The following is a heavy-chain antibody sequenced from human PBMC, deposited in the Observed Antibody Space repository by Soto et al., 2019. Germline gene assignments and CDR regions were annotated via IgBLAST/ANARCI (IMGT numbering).Heavy chain of an antibody. V-gene: IGHV1-18*04. CDR2: ISAYNGNT. J-gene: IGHJ4*02. CDR1: GYTFTGYY. D-gene: IGHD5-18*01. CDR3: ARCVTTPMDAY. Sequence: GASVKVSCKASGYTFTGYYMHWVRQAPGQGLEWMGWISAYNGNTNYAQKLQGRVTMTTDTSTSTAYMELRSLRSDATAVYYCARCVTTPMDAYWGQGTLVTVSP.